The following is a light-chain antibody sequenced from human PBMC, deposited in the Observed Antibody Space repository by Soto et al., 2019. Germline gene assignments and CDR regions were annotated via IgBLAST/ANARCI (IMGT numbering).Light chain of an antibody. J-gene: IGKJ3*01. CDR3: QQYNNYPPT. CDR2: KAS. CDR1: QSISSW. V-gene: IGKV1-5*03. Sequence: DIQMTQSPSTLSASVGDRVTITCRASQSISSWLAWYQQKPGKAPKLLIYKASSLESGVPSRFSGRGSGTEFTLTISSLQPDDFATYYCQQYNNYPPTFGPGTKVDIK.